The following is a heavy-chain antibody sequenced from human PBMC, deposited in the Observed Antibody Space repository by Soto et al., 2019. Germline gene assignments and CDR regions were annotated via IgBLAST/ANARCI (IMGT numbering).Heavy chain of an antibody. CDR3: ANTGIAVAGTSFLGY. CDR1: GGTFSSYA. Sequence: QVQLVQSGAEVKKPGSSVKVSCKASGGTFSSYAISWVRQAPGQGLEWMGGIIPIFGTANYAQKFQGRVKITADESTSTASMELSSLRSEDTAVYYCANTGIAVAGTSFLGYWGQGTLVTVSS. V-gene: IGHV1-69*12. D-gene: IGHD6-19*01. J-gene: IGHJ4*02. CDR2: IIPIFGTA.